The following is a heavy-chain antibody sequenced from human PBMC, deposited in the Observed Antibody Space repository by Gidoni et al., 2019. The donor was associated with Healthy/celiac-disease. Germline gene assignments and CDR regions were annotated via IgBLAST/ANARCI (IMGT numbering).Heavy chain of an antibody. CDR3: ARGQWLVYFDY. CDR2: ISSSSSYT. D-gene: IGHD6-19*01. J-gene: IGHJ4*02. V-gene: IGHV3-11*05. CDR1: GFTFSDYY. Sequence: QVQLVASGGGLVKPVGSLRLSCAASGFTFSDYYMSWIRQAPGKGLEWVSYISSSSSYTNYADSVKGRFIISRDNAKNSLYLQMNSLRAEDTAVYYCARGQWLVYFDYWGQGTLVTVSS.